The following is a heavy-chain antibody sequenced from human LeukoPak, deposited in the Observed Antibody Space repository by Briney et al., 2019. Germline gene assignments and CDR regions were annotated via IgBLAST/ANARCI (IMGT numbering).Heavy chain of an antibody. CDR3: AGGRRHLVHGPLDY. V-gene: IGHV3-23*01. CDR2: ISGSGGST. Sequence: PGGSLRLSCAASGITFSSYAMSWVRQAPGEGLEWVSSISGSGGSTYYADSVKVRFTISRDNSKNMLYLQMNSLRAEGTAVYYCAGGRRHLVHGPLDYWGQGTLFTVSS. J-gene: IGHJ4*02. CDR1: GITFSSYA. D-gene: IGHD6-13*01.